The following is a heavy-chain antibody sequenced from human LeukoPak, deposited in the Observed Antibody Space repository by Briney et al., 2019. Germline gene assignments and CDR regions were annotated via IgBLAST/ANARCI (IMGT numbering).Heavy chain of an antibody. CDR1: GGSFSGYY. D-gene: IGHD3-10*01. Sequence: PSETLSLTCAVYGGSFSGYYWSWIRQPPGKGLEWIGEIKHSGSTNYNPSLKSRVTISVDTSKNQFSLKLSSVTAADTAVYYCARGRILMVRGVTQRTGWFDPWGQGTLVTVSS. J-gene: IGHJ5*02. CDR3: ARGRILMVRGVTQRTGWFDP. V-gene: IGHV4-34*01. CDR2: IKHSGST.